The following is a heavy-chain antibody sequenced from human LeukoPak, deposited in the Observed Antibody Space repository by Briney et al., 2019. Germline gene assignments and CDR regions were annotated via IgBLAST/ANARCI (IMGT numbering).Heavy chain of an antibody. Sequence: GSLRLSCAASGFTFSSYSMNWVRQAPGKGLEWVSSISGSSSYIYYADSVKGRFTISRDNAKNSLYLQMNSLRAEDTAVYYCARDLSGSSSWYAWGQGTLVTVSS. J-gene: IGHJ5*02. CDR1: GFTFSSYS. CDR3: ARDLSGSSSWYA. V-gene: IGHV3-21*01. CDR2: ISGSSSYI. D-gene: IGHD6-13*01.